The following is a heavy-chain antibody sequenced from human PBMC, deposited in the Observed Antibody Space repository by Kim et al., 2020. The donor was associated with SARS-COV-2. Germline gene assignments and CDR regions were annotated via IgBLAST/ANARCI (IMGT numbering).Heavy chain of an antibody. V-gene: IGHV1-18*04. Sequence: ASVKVSCKASGYTFTSYGISWVRQAPGQGLEWMGWISAYNGNTNYAQKLQGRVTMTTDTSTSTAYMELRSLRSDDTAVYYCARVSYSSRWYYYYYGMDVWGQGTTVTVSS. CDR3: ARVSYSSRWYYYYYGMDV. CDR2: ISAYNGNT. D-gene: IGHD6-13*01. J-gene: IGHJ6*02. CDR1: GYTFTSYG.